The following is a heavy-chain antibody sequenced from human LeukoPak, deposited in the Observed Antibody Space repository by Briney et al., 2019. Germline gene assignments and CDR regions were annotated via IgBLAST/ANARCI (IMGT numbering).Heavy chain of an antibody. CDR3: AGGRVVVGLYYYYYYYMDV. Sequence: PSETLSLTCAVYGGSFSGYYWSWIRQPPGKGLEWIGEINHSGSTNYNPSLKSRVTISVDTSKNQFSLKLSSVTAADTAVYYCAGGRVVVGLYYYYYYYMDVWGKGTTVTVSS. J-gene: IGHJ6*03. D-gene: IGHD2-15*01. CDR2: INHSGST. V-gene: IGHV4-34*01. CDR1: GGSFSGYY.